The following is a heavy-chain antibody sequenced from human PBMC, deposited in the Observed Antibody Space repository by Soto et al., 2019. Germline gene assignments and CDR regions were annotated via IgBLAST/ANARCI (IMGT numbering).Heavy chain of an antibody. J-gene: IGHJ6*02. D-gene: IGHD3-10*01. CDR1: GFTFSSYE. V-gene: IGHV3-48*03. CDR3: ASGMVRGVYGMDV. CDR2: ISSSGSTI. Sequence: EVQLVESGGGLVQPGGSLRLSCAASGFTFSSYEMNWVRQAPGKGLEWVSYISSSGSTIYYAGSVKGRFTISRDNAKNSLYLQMNSLRAEDTAVYYCASGMVRGVYGMDVWGQGTTVTVSS.